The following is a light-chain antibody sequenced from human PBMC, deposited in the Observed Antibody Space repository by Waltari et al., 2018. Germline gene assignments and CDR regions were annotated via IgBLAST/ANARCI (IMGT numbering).Light chain of an antibody. J-gene: IGKJ2*01. CDR2: GAS. Sequence: EIVLTQSPGTLSLSPGEGATLSCRASQSVSSNYLAWYQQKPGQAPRLLIYGASSRATGIPDRFSGSGSGTDFTLTITRLEPEDFAVYYCQQYGGSPRYTFGQGTKLEI. CDR1: QSVSSNY. CDR3: QQYGGSPRYT. V-gene: IGKV3-20*01.